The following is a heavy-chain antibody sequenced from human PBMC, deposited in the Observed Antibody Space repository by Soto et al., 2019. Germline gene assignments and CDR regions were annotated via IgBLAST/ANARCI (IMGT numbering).Heavy chain of an antibody. Sequence: QVQLVESGGGVLQPGRSLRLSCAASGFTFRTYGMHWVRQAPGKGLDWVAVISSDGSTKYYADSVKGRFTISRDNSKNTLYLQMSSLRADDTALYYCAKDLGASSGLGIDVWGRGTTVTVSS. CDR1: GFTFRTYG. D-gene: IGHD3-22*01. CDR3: AKDLGASSGLGIDV. J-gene: IGHJ6*02. V-gene: IGHV3-30*18. CDR2: ISSDGSTK.